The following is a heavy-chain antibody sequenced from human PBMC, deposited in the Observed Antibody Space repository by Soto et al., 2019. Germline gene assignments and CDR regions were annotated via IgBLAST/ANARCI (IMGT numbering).Heavy chain of an antibody. Sequence: QLQLQESGPGLVKPSETLSLTCSVSDDSINSDKYYWGWIRQPPGTGLEWIGSIYYRGNAYYNPSPQTRVIISLDQSGSQFALKLNSVTAAASAVYFCARLEGLATISYYFDFWGPGALVTVSS. CDR3: ARLEGLATISYYFDF. CDR2: IYYRGNA. V-gene: IGHV4-39*01. D-gene: IGHD3-9*01. J-gene: IGHJ4*02. CDR1: DDSINSDKYY.